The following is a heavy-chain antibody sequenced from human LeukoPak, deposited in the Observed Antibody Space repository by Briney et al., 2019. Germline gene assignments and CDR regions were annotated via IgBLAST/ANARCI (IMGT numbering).Heavy chain of an antibody. V-gene: IGHV4-28*01. D-gene: IGHD3-3*02. Sequence: SETLSLTCAVSGYSISSNHWWGWIRQPPGKGLEWIGYIFYAGSTYYNPSLKSRVTMSVDTSKNQFSLRLGSVTAVDTAVYYCARIGPILGAAWVDYWGQGTLVSVSS. CDR1: GYSISSNHW. CDR3: ARIGPILGAAWVDY. J-gene: IGHJ4*02. CDR2: IFYAGST.